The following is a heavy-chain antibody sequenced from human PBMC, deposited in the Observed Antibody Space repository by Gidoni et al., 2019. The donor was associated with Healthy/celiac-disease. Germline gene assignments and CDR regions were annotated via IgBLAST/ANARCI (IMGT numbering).Heavy chain of an antibody. V-gene: IGHV3-73*02. J-gene: IGHJ4*02. Sequence: EVQLVESGGGLVQPGGSLKLSCAASGFTFSGSAMHWVRQASGKGLEWVGRIRSKANRYATAYAASVKGRFTISRDDSKNTAYLQMNSLKTEDTAVYYCTTTDTPPISWGQGTLVTVSS. CDR2: IRSKANRYAT. CDR1: GFTFSGSA. CDR3: TTTDTPPIS.